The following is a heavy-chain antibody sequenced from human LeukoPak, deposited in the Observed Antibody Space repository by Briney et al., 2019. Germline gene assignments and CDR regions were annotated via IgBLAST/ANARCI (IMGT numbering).Heavy chain of an antibody. D-gene: IGHD6-13*01. V-gene: IGHV4-39*01. J-gene: IGHJ1*01. CDR2: IYYLGTT. CDR1: GDSISRTSYY. CDR3: ARQGDLSAAGSIYFHH. Sequence: PSETLSLTCTVSGDSISRTSYYWGWIRQPPGKGLEWIGNIYYLGTTYYNPSLKSRVTISVDTPKNQFSLQLSSVTAADTAIYYCARQGDLSAAGSIYFHHWGQGTLVTVSS.